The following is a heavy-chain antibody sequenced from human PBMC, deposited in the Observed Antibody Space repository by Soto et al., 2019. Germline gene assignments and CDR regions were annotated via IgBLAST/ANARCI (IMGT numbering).Heavy chain of an antibody. CDR1: GFTFNSYI. V-gene: IGHV3-23*01. Sequence: PGGSLRLSCAASGFTFNSYIMSWVRQAPGKGLEWVSSISDSGDTTDYAESMKGRVTISRDNSYNTLYLQMISLRAEDTAVYYCAKSGTTREFDFWGQGTMVTVSS. CDR3: AKSGTTREFDF. D-gene: IGHD1-26*01. J-gene: IGHJ4*02. CDR2: ISDSGDTT.